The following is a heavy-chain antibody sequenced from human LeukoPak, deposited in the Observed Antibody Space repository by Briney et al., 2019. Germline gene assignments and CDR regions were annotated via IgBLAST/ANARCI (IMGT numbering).Heavy chain of an antibody. Sequence: SVKVSCKASGGTFSSYAISWVRQAPGQGLEWMGGIIPIFGTANYAQKFQGRVTITADKSTSTAYMELSSLRSEDTAVYYCAPNGSGRPDGDTAMVQLAFANWGQGTLVTVSS. CDR1: GGTFSSYA. J-gene: IGHJ4*02. V-gene: IGHV1-69*06. CDR2: IIPIFGTA. D-gene: IGHD5-18*01. CDR3: APNGSGRPDGDTAMVQLAFAN.